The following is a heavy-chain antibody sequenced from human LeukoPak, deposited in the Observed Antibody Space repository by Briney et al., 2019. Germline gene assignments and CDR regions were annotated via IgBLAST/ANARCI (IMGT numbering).Heavy chain of an antibody. J-gene: IGHJ6*03. CDR1: GGFFSGYY. V-gene: IGHV4-34*01. CDR2: INHSGST. CDR3: ASRAHYYYYMGV. Sequence: SETLSLTCAVYGGFFSGYYWSWIRQPPGKGLEWIGEINHSGSTNYKPSLKSRVTISVDTSKNQFSLKLSSVTAADTAVYYCASRAHYYYYMGVWGKGTTVTVSS.